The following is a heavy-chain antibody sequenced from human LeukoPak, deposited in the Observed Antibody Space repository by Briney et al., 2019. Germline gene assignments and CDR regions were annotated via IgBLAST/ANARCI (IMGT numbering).Heavy chain of an antibody. J-gene: IGHJ5*02. D-gene: IGHD3-3*01. V-gene: IGHV4-59*01. CDR2: IYYSGST. CDR1: GGSISSYY. Sequence: SETLSLTCTVSGGSISSYYWSWIRQPPGKGLEWIGYIYYSGSTNYNPSLKSRVTISVDTSKNQFSLKLSSVTAADTAVYYCARAGTIFGVVNNWFDPRGQGTLVTVSS. CDR3: ARAGTIFGVVNNWFDP.